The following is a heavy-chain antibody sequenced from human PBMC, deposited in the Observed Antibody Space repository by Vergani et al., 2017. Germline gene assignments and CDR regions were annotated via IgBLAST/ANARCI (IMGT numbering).Heavy chain of an antibody. CDR3: ARGPISRVRFLERLFIY. Sequence: QVQLVESGGGVVQPGRSLRLSCAASGFTFSSYAMHWVRQAPGKGMEWVAVISYDGSNKYYADSVKGRFTISRDNSKNTLYLQMNSLRAEDTAVYYFARGPISRVRFLERLFIYWGQGTLVTVSS. V-gene: IGHV3-30-3*01. J-gene: IGHJ4*02. CDR2: ISYDGSNK. CDR1: GFTFSSYA. D-gene: IGHD3-3*01.